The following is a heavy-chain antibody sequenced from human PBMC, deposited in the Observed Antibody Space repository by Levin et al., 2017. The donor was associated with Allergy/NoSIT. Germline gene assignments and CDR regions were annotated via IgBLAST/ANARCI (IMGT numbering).Heavy chain of an antibody. Sequence: GGSLRLSCTASGFTFGDYAMSWVRQAPGKGLEWVGFIRSKAYGGTTEYAASVKGRFTISRDDSKSIAYLQMNSLKTEDTAVYYCTRDGGGGSLGYYDGMDVWGQGTTVTVSS. J-gene: IGHJ6*02. CDR3: TRDGGGGSLGYYDGMDV. V-gene: IGHV3-49*04. CDR2: IRSKAYGGTT. CDR1: GFTFGDYA. D-gene: IGHD2-15*01.